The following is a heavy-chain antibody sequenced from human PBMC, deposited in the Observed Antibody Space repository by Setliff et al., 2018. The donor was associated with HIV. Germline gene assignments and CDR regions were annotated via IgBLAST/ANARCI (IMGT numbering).Heavy chain of an antibody. D-gene: IGHD3-16*01. Sequence: GGSLRLSCAASGFSFSSYWMSWVRQAPGKGLEWVANIKQDGSQKFYVDSVKGRFTISRDNAKSSVYLQMNSLRVEDTAVYYCARWPREVAEMGGAFDSWGQGTMVTVSS. V-gene: IGHV3-7*03. J-gene: IGHJ3*02. CDR1: GFSFSSYW. CDR2: IKQDGSQK. CDR3: ARWPREVAEMGGAFDS.